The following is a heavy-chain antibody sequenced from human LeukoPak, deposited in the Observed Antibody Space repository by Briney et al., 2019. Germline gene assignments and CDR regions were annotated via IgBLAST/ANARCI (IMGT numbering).Heavy chain of an antibody. J-gene: IGHJ3*02. V-gene: IGHV3-30*18. D-gene: IGHD6-13*01. CDR1: GFTFSSYG. Sequence: PGGSLRLSCAASGFTFSSYGMYWVRQAPGKGLEWVAVISYDGSNKYYADSVKGRFTISRDNSKNTLYLQMNSLRAEDKAVYYCAKRPVIAAAGTGRDAFDIWGQGTMVTVSS. CDR3: AKRPVIAAAGTGRDAFDI. CDR2: ISYDGSNK.